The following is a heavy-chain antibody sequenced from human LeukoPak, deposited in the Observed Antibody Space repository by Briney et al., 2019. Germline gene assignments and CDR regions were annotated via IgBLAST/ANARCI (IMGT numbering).Heavy chain of an antibody. CDR2: IREDGNKE. CDR1: DFIFTKYW. CDR3: ARDEVGGPLKY. D-gene: IGHD1-26*01. J-gene: IGHJ4*02. V-gene: IGHV3-7*01. Sequence: GGSLRLSCLASDFIFTKYWRSWVRQAPGKGLEWVANIREDGNKENYIDSVRGGFSISRDNAKNSLYLQMNSLRAEDSAVYYCARDEVGGPLKYWGQGVLVTVSS.